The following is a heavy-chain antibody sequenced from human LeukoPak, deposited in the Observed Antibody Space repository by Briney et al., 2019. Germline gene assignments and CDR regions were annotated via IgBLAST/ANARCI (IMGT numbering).Heavy chain of an antibody. V-gene: IGHV3-48*03. Sequence: PGGSLRLSCAASGFTLSSYQMNWVRQAPGKGLEWVSYISSSGDTIYYADSVKGRFTISRDNAKNSLHLQMNSLRAEDTAVYYCATFSDYWGRGTLVTVSS. CDR2: ISSSGDTI. J-gene: IGHJ4*02. CDR1: GFTLSSYQ. CDR3: ATFSDY.